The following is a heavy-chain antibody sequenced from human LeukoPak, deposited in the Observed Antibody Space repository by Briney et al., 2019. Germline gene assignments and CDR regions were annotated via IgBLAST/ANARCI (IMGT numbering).Heavy chain of an antibody. D-gene: IGHD4-17*01. Sequence: GGSLRLSCAASGFTFSSYEMNWVRQAPGKGLEWVSYISSSGSTIYYADSVNGRFTISRDNAKNSLYLQMNSLRAEDTAVYYCARDSPYGDYGYFDYWGQETLVTVSS. CDR2: ISSSGSTI. J-gene: IGHJ4*02. CDR3: ARDSPYGDYGYFDY. CDR1: GFTFSSYE. V-gene: IGHV3-48*03.